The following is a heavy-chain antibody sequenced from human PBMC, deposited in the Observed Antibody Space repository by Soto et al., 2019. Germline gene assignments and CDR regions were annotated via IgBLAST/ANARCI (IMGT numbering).Heavy chain of an antibody. Sequence: ASVKVSCKASGYTFFSYGISWVRQAPGQGLEWMGWISTYNGHTSYAQNLQGRVTMTTDTSMRTAYMELRSLRSDDTAVYYCARKSSSSFWFDPWGQGTLVTAPQ. D-gene: IGHD6-6*01. CDR3: ARKSSSSFWFDP. CDR1: GYTFFSYG. J-gene: IGHJ5*02. V-gene: IGHV1-18*01. CDR2: ISTYNGHT.